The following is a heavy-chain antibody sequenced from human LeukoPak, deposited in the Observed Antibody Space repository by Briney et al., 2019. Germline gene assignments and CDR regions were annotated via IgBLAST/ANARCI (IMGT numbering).Heavy chain of an antibody. Sequence: GGSLRLSCAASGFPFSSYTMNCVRHAPGKGLEWVLSISSSSSYIYYADSVKGRFTISRDNAKNSLYLQMNSLRAEDTAVYYCARDQGGSSTVTTADYWGQGTLVTVSS. CDR2: ISSSSSYI. J-gene: IGHJ4*02. CDR1: GFPFSSYT. V-gene: IGHV3-21*01. CDR3: ARDQGGSSTVTTADY. D-gene: IGHD4-11*01.